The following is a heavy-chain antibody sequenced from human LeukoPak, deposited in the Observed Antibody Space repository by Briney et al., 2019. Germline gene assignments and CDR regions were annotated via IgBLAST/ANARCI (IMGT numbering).Heavy chain of an antibody. CDR3: AKELWFGNYFDY. CDR2: ISGSGGST. V-gene: IGHV3-23*01. Sequence: GGSLRLSCAASGFTFSSYSMNWVRQAPGKGLEWVSAISGSGGSTYYADSVKGRFTISRDNSKNTLYLQMNSLRAEDTAVYYCAKELWFGNYFDYWGQGTLVTVSS. CDR1: GFTFSSYS. D-gene: IGHD5-18*01. J-gene: IGHJ4*02.